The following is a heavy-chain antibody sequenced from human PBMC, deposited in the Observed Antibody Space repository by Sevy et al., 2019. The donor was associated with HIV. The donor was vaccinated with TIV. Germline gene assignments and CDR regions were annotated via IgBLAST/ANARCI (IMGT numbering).Heavy chain of an antibody. Sequence: GGSLRLSCTASGFTFLSYSFNWVRQAPGKGLEWLSYISTGRSAIYYADSVKGRFTISRDNAKKSLYLQMNSLRVEDTAVYYCAREGGYSDQGMDVWGQGTTVTVSS. CDR2: ISTGRSAI. V-gene: IGHV3-48*01. J-gene: IGHJ6*02. CDR1: GFTFLSYS. D-gene: IGHD5-18*01. CDR3: AREGGYSDQGMDV.